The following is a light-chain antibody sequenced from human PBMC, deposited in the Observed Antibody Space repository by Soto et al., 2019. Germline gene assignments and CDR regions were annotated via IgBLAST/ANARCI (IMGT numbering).Light chain of an antibody. J-gene: IGKJ2*01. V-gene: IGKV3-20*01. Sequence: EIVLTQSPGTLSLSPGEGATLSCRASQSVGSSYLAWYQQKPGQAPRLLIFGASSRVTGIPDRFSGSGSGTDFTLTISRLEPEDFAVYYCQQYGSSLMYTFGQGTKLEIK. CDR1: QSVGSSY. CDR3: QQYGSSLMYT. CDR2: GAS.